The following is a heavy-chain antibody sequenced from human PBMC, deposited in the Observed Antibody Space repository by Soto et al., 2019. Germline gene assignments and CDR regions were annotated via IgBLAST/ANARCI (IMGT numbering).Heavy chain of an antibody. CDR1: GGSFSGYY. CDR3: ARGPLCITGTCYYGMDV. D-gene: IGHD1-7*01. J-gene: IGHJ6*02. CDR2: INHSGST. Sequence: SETLSLTCAVYGGSFSGYYWSWIRQPPGKGLEWIGEINHSGSTNYNPSLKSRVTISVDTSKNQFSLKLSSVTAADTVVYYCARGPLCITGTCYYGMDVWGQGTTVTVSS. V-gene: IGHV4-34*01.